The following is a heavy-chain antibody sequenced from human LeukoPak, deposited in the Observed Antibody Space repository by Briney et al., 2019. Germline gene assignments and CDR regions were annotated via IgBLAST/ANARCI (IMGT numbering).Heavy chain of an antibody. CDR3: ARERIVGATPYFEY. D-gene: IGHD1-26*01. V-gene: IGHV3-66*01. Sequence: GGSLRLSCAASGFTFSSYWMRWVRQAPGKGLEWVSVIYSGGSTYYADSVKGRFTISRDNSKNTVYLQMDSVRAEDTAVYYCARERIVGATPYFEYWGQGTLVTVSS. CDR2: IYSGGST. J-gene: IGHJ4*02. CDR1: GFTFSSYW.